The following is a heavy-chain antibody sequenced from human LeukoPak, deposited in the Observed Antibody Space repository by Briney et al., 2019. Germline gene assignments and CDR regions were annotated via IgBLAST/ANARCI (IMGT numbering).Heavy chain of an antibody. D-gene: IGHD3-22*01. CDR1: GFTFSSYG. V-gene: IGHV3-30*18. CDR2: ISYDGSNK. Sequence: PGGSLRLSCAASGFTFSSYGMHWVRQAPGKGLEWVAVISYDGSNKYYADSVKGRFTISRDNSKNTLYLQMNSLRAEDTAVYYCAKAAAPITMIGYFDYWGQGTLVTVSS. CDR3: AKAAAPITMIGYFDY. J-gene: IGHJ4*02.